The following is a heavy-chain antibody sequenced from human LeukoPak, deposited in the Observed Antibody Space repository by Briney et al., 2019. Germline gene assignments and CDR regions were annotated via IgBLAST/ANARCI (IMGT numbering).Heavy chain of an antibody. Sequence: GGSLRLSCAASGFTFSSYGMHWVRQAPGKGLEWVAVISYDGSNKYYADSVKGRFTISRDNSKNTLYLQMNSPRAEDTAVYYCAKVGVVITEYWGQGTLVTVSS. CDR3: AKVGVVITEY. CDR2: ISYDGSNK. D-gene: IGHD3-22*01. J-gene: IGHJ4*02. V-gene: IGHV3-30*18. CDR1: GFTFSSYG.